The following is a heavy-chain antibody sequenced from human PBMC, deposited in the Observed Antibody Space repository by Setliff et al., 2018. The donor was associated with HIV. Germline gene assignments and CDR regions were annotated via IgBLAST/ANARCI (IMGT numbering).Heavy chain of an antibody. Sequence: GESLKISCAASGFTFSSYWMSWVRQAPGKGLEWVANMNQDGSEKDYVDSVKGRFSISRDNARTSLFLQMNSLRAEDTAVYYCARAPAGPLGYYYGMDVWGQGTTVTVSS. CDR2: MNQDGSEK. J-gene: IGHJ6*02. CDR1: GFTFSSYW. V-gene: IGHV3-7*04. CDR3: ARAPAGPLGYYYGMDV. D-gene: IGHD6-25*01.